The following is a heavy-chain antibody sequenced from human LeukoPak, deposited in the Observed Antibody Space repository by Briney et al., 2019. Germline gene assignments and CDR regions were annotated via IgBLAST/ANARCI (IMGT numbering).Heavy chain of an antibody. CDR3: ARGGSSWYDWFDP. V-gene: IGHV3-33*01. Sequence: GGSLRLSCAAPGFTFSSYGMHWVRQAPGKGLEWVAVIWYDGSNKYYADSVKGRFTISRDNSKNTLYLQMNSLRAEDTAVYYCARGGSSWYDWFDPWGQGTLVTVSS. CDR1: GFTFSSYG. J-gene: IGHJ5*02. CDR2: IWYDGSNK. D-gene: IGHD6-13*01.